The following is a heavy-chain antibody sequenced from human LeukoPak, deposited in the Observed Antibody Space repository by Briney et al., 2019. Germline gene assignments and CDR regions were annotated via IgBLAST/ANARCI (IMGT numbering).Heavy chain of an antibody. D-gene: IGHD5-24*01. V-gene: IGHV4-59*01. CDR3: ARDLGDGYNGGAFDI. CDR2: IYYSGYT. J-gene: IGHJ3*02. CDR1: GGSISSYY. Sequence: SETLSLTCTVSGGSISSYYWSWIRQPPGKGLEWIGYIYYSGYTNYNPSLKSRVTISVDTSKNQFSLKLSSVTAADTAVYYCARDLGDGYNGGAFDIWGQGTMVTVSS.